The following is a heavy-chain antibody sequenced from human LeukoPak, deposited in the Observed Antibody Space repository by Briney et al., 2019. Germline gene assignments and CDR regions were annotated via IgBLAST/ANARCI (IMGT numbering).Heavy chain of an antibody. CDR3: ARGSSSWYYFDS. Sequence: GGSLRLSCAASGFTFISYGMHWVRQAPGKGLEWVSFISTSSSYIYYTDSVKGRFTISRDNAKNSLYLQMSSLRAEDTAVYYCARGSSSWYYFDSWGQGTLVTVSS. D-gene: IGHD6-19*01. CDR2: ISTSSSYI. J-gene: IGHJ4*02. V-gene: IGHV3-21*01. CDR1: GFTFISYG.